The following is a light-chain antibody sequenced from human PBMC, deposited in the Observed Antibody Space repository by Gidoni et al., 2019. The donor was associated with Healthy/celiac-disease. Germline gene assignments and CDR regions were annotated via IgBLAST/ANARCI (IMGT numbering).Light chain of an antibody. CDR3: QSYDSSLSGSWV. CDR1: SSNIGAGYY. Sequence: QSVLTQPPSVSGDPAPRATISCTGSSSNIGAGYYVHWYQQLPGTAPKLLIYGNSKRPSGVPDRFSGSKSGTSASLAITGLQAEDEADYYCQSYDSSLSGSWVFGGGTKLTVL. V-gene: IGLV1-40*01. CDR2: GNS. J-gene: IGLJ3*02.